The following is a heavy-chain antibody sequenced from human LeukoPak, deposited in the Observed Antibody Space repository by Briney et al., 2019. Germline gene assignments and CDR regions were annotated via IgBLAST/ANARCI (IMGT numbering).Heavy chain of an antibody. CDR2: ISDSGDNT. CDR1: GSTFSNYA. CDR3: ATVNTLDF. V-gene: IGHV3-23*01. J-gene: IGHJ4*02. Sequence: GGSLRLSCAASGSTFSNYAMSWVRQTPGKGLEWVSGISDSGDNTYYADSVKGRFTISRDNSKNTLFLQMNSLRAEATATYYCATVNTLDFWGQGTLVTVSS.